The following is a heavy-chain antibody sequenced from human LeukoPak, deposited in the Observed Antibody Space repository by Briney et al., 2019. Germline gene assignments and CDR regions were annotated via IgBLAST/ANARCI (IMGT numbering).Heavy chain of an antibody. D-gene: IGHD3-22*01. CDR3: ARGSTYYDSSGQVPFDY. CDR2: ISSTSNYI. J-gene: IGHJ4*02. CDR1: GFTFSDYY. Sequence: GGSLRLSCAASGFTFSDYYMSWIRQAPGKGLEWVSYISSTSNYIYHADSLKGRVTISRDNAKNSLSLQMNSLRVEDTAVYYCARGSTYYDSSGQVPFDYWGQGTLVTVSS. V-gene: IGHV3-11*06.